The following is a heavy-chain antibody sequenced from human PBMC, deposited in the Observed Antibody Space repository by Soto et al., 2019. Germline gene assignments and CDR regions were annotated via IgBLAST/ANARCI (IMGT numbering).Heavy chain of an antibody. J-gene: IGHJ4*02. CDR2: IYHSGST. Sequence: PSETLSLTCAVSGGSISSSNWWSWVRQPPGKGLEWIGEIYHSGSTNYNPSLKSRVTISVDKSKNQFSLKLSSVTAADTAVYYCARDPSWYSRRAFDYWGQGTLVTVSS. D-gene: IGHD6-13*01. V-gene: IGHV4-4*02. CDR3: ARDPSWYSRRAFDY. CDR1: GGSISSSNW.